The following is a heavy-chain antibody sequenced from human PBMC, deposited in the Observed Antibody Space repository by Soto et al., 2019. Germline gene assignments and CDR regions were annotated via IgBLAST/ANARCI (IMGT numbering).Heavy chain of an antibody. CDR2: IYYSGST. CDR1: GGSISGYY. V-gene: IGHV4-59*08. D-gene: IGHD6-19*01. Sequence: QVQLQESGPGLVKPSETLSLTCTVSGGSISGYYWNWIRQPPGKALEWIGYIYYSGSTNYNPSLKSRVTISVDTSKNQFSLRLTSVTAADTAVYYWARHPYSSGNFDYWGQGTLVTVSS. CDR3: ARHPYSSGNFDY. J-gene: IGHJ4*02.